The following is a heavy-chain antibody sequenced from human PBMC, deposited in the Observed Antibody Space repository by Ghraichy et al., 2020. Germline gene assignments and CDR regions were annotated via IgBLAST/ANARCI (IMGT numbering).Heavy chain of an antibody. CDR2: MNPNSGKT. V-gene: IGHV1-8*01. D-gene: IGHD1-26*01. CDR3: ARGVYSGSYDF. J-gene: IGHJ4*02. CDR1: GYTFGSYE. Sequence: ASVKVSCKASGYTFGSYEIHWVRQATGQGLEWMGWMNPNSGKTGYAEKFQGRVTMTSDTSIFTAYMDLSSLRSEDTAVYYCARGVYSGSYDFWGQGTLVTVSS.